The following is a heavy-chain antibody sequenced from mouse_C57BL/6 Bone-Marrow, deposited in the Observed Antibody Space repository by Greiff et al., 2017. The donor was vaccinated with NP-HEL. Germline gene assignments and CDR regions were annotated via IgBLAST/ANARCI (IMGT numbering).Heavy chain of an antibody. CDR3: AREGTYYGSSLFAY. J-gene: IGHJ3*01. D-gene: IGHD1-1*01. CDR1: GYSFTGYY. V-gene: IGHV1-42*01. CDR2: INPSTGGT. Sequence: VQLKESGPELVKPGASVKISCKASGYSFTGYYMNWVKQSPEKSLEWIGEINPSTGGTTYNQKFKAKATLTVDKSSSTAYMQLKSLTSEDSAVYYCAREGTYYGSSLFAYWGQGTLVSVSA.